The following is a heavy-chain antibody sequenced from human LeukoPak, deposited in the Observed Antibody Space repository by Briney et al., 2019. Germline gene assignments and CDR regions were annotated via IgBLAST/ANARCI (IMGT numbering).Heavy chain of an antibody. CDR3: ARGAAGTLKNYGMDV. J-gene: IGHJ6*02. CDR2: INPNSGGT. Sequence: GASVKVSCKATGYTFTDYYMHWVRQAPGQGLEWMGWINPNSGGTNYAQKFQGRVTMTRDTSISTAYMELSRLRSDDTAVYYCARGAAGTLKNYGMDVWGQGTTVTVSS. CDR1: GYTFTDYY. D-gene: IGHD6-13*01. V-gene: IGHV1-2*02.